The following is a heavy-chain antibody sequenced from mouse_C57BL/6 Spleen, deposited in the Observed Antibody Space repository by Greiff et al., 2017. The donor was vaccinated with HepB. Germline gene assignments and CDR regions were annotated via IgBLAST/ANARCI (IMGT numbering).Heavy chain of an antibody. CDR3: ASSVEAMDY. D-gene: IGHD1-1*02. V-gene: IGHV1-26*01. J-gene: IGHJ4*01. CDR1: GYTFTDYY. Sequence: EVQLQQSGPELVKPGASVKISCKASGYTFTDYYMNWVKQSHGKSLEWIGDINPNNGGTSYNQKFKGKATLTVDKSSSTAYMELRSLTSEDSAVYYCASSVEAMDYWGQGTSVTVSS. CDR2: INPNNGGT.